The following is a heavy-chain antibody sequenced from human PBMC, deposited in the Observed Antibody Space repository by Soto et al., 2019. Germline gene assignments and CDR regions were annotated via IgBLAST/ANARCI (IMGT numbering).Heavy chain of an antibody. CDR2: TYYRSKWYK. CDR3: ARGRFNAFEI. Sequence: QVQLKQSGPGLVKPSQTLLLTCAISGDRVSSNSVAWNWIRQSPSRVLEWLGRTYYRSKWYKDYGVTVNGRITINPDTDKNQFALQLNSVTPEETAVYYCARGRFNAFEIWGQGTKVTVSS. CDR1: GDRVSSNSVA. J-gene: IGHJ3*02. D-gene: IGHD3-3*01. V-gene: IGHV6-1*01.